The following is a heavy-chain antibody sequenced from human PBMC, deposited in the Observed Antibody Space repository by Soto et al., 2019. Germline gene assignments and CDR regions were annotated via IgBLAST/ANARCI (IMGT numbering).Heavy chain of an antibody. V-gene: IGHV3-23*01. CDR3: AKDKSKNCSSTSCFEFDP. D-gene: IGHD2-2*01. Sequence: EVQLLESGGGLVQPGGSLRLSCAASGFTFSSCAMSWVRQAPGKGLEWVSAISGSGGSTYYADSVKGRFTISRDNSKNTLYLQMNSLRAEDTAVYYCAKDKSKNCSSTSCFEFDPWGQGTLVTVSS. CDR1: GFTFSSCA. J-gene: IGHJ5*02. CDR2: ISGSGGST.